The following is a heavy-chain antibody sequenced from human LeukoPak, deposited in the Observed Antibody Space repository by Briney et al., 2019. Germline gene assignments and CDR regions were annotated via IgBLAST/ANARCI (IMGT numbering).Heavy chain of an antibody. CDR3: AKSLFTSATGTGRAFHI. J-gene: IGHJ3*02. CDR2: IRYDGSNK. CDR1: GFTFSSYG. D-gene: IGHD1-1*01. Sequence: GGSLRLSCAASGFTFSSYGMHWVRQAPGKRLEWVAFIRYDGSNKYYADSLRGRFTISRDNSKSTLYLQMNGLRAEDTAIFYCAKSLFTSATGTGRAFHIWGQGTRVTVSS. V-gene: IGHV3-30*02.